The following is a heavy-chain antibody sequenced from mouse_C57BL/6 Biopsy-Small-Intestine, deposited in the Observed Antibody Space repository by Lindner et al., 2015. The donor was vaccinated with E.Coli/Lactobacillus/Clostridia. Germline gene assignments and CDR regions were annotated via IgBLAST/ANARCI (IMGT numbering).Heavy chain of an antibody. D-gene: IGHD3-1*01. CDR3: TRQLYLRGFDF. CDR2: ILPGIGTT. V-gene: IGHV1-9*01. CDR1: GYTFTGYW. Sequence: VQLQESGAELMXPGASVKLSCKATGYTFTGYWIGWVRQRPGHGLEWIGEILPGIGTTSYNEKFMGKATFTADTSSNTADMQLSSLTTEDSAIYYCTRQLYLRGFDFWGQGTTLTVSS. J-gene: IGHJ2*01.